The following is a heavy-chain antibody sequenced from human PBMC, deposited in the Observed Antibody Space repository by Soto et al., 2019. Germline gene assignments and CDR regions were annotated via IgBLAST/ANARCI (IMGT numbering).Heavy chain of an antibody. CDR3: ARVHYYDSSAYYL. CDR2: ISSSSSYI. J-gene: IGHJ4*02. Sequence: EVQLVESGGGLVKPGGSLRLSCAASGFTFSSYNMNWVRQAPGKGLEWVSSISSSSSYIYYADSVKGRFTISRDNDKNSLYLQMSSLRAEDTAVYYCARVHYYDSSAYYLWGQGTLVTVSS. V-gene: IGHV3-21*01. D-gene: IGHD3-22*01. CDR1: GFTFSSYN.